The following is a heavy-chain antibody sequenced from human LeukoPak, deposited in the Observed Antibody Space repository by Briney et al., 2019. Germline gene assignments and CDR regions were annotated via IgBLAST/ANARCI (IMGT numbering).Heavy chain of an antibody. V-gene: IGHV3-23*01. J-gene: IGHJ4*02. CDR2: ISGSGGST. Sequence: GGSLRLSCAASGFTFSSYAMSWVRQAPGKGLEWVSAISGSGGSTYHADSVKGRFTISRDNSKNTLYLQMNSLRAEDTAVYYCAKGSGSSQSYYFDYWGQGTLVTVSS. CDR3: AKGSGSSQSYYFDY. CDR1: GFTFSSYA. D-gene: IGHD3-10*01.